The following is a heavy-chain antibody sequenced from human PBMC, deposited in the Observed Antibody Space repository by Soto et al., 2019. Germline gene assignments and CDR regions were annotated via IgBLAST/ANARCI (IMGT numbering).Heavy chain of an antibody. Sequence: PSETLSLTCTVSGGSISSSSYYWGWIRQPPGKGLEWIGSIYYSGSTYYNPSLKSRVTISVDTSKNQFSLKLSSVTAADTAVYYCARLDSSGWNGAFDIWGQGTMVTVSS. D-gene: IGHD6-19*01. CDR1: GGSISSSSYY. V-gene: IGHV4-39*01. CDR2: IYYSGST. J-gene: IGHJ3*02. CDR3: ARLDSSGWNGAFDI.